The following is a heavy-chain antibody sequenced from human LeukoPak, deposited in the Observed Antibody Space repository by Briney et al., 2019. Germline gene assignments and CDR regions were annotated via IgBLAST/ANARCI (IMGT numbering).Heavy chain of an antibody. J-gene: IGHJ4*02. Sequence: GGSLRLSCAASGFTFSNHAMSWVRQAPGKGLQWVSAISGGGVAIYYADSVKGRFTISRDNSKNTLYLQMNSLRAEDTAVYYCAKDGFDYYDSSGYYYFNYWGQGTLVTVSS. D-gene: IGHD3-22*01. CDR1: GFTFSNHA. CDR3: AKDGFDYYDSSGYYYFNY. CDR2: ISGGGVAI. V-gene: IGHV3-23*01.